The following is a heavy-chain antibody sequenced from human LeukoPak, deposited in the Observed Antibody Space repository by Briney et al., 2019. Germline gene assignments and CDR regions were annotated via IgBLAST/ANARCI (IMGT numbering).Heavy chain of an antibody. D-gene: IGHD6-19*01. CDR1: GFTFSSYA. CDR3: AKFGSGWYYGASDI. V-gene: IGHV3-23*01. Sequence: GESLRLSCAASGFTFSSYAMSWVRQAPGKGLEWVSGISSSGGSTYYADSVKGRFTISRDNSKNTLFLQMNSLRAEDTAVYYCAKFGSGWYYGASDIWGQGTMVTTSS. CDR2: ISSSGGST. J-gene: IGHJ3*02.